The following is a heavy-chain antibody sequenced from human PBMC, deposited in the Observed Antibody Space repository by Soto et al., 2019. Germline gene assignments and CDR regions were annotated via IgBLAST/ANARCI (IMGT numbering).Heavy chain of an antibody. V-gene: IGHV4-59*12. D-gene: IGHD5-12*01. CDR2: IYYSGST. CDR3: ASCRDIYGAFCAHFDY. Sequence: SETLSLTCTVSGDSISSYSWSWIRQPPGKGLEWIGYIYYSGSTTINPDTSKNQISLQLNSVTPEDTAVYYCASCRDIYGAFCAHFDYWGLGILVTVSS. J-gene: IGHJ4*02. CDR1: GDSISSYS.